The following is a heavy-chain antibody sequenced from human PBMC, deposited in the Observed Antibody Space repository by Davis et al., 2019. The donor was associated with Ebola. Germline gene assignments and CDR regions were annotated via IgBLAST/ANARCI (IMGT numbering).Heavy chain of an antibody. J-gene: IGHJ4*02. CDR3: AKGGVYTRRTDY. Sequence: GESLKISCAASGFTFSSYAMHWVRQAPGKGLEWVAVISYDGSNKYYADSVKGRFTISRDNSKNTLYLQMNSLRAEDTAVYYCAKGGVYTRRTDYWGQGTLVTVSS. CDR1: GFTFSSYA. CDR2: ISYDGSNK. V-gene: IGHV3-30*04. D-gene: IGHD2-2*02.